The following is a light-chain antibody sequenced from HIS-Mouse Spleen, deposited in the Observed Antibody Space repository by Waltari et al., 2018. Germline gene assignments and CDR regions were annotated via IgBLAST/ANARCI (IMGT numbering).Light chain of an antibody. V-gene: IGLV2-23*03. CDR2: GGS. CDR3: CSYAGSSTFVV. Sequence: QSALTQPASVSGSPGQSITISCTGTSSDVGSYNLVSWYQQHPGKAPKLMIYGGSRQHSGVSNRFSGSKSGNTASLTLSGLQAEDEADYYCCSYAGSSTFVVFGTGTKVTVL. CDR1: SSDVGSYNL. J-gene: IGLJ1*01.